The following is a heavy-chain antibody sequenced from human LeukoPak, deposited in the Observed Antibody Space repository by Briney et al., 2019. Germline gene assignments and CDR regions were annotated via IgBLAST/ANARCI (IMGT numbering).Heavy chain of an antibody. Sequence: GGSLRLSCAASGFTFSSYEMNWVRQAPGKGLEWVSYISSSGSTIYYADSVKGRFTISRDNAKNSLYLQMNNLRAEDTAVYYCAKRGSKGYYYDSSGYYFDYWGQGTLVTVSS. D-gene: IGHD3-22*01. CDR2: ISSSGSTI. V-gene: IGHV3-48*03. CDR3: AKRGSKGYYYDSSGYYFDY. CDR1: GFTFSSYE. J-gene: IGHJ4*02.